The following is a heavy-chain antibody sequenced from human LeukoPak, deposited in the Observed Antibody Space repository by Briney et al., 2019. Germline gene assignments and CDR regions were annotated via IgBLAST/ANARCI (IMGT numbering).Heavy chain of an antibody. D-gene: IGHD3-9*01. V-gene: IGHV3-21*01. Sequence: GGSLRLSCAASGFTFSSYSMNWVRQAPGKGLEWVSSISSSSSYIYYADSVKGRFTISRDNAKNSPYLQMNSLRAEDTAVYYCARDRSAYDILTGYPSDAFDIWGQGTMVTVSS. CDR1: GFTFSSYS. CDR3: ARDRSAYDILTGYPSDAFDI. J-gene: IGHJ3*02. CDR2: ISSSSSYI.